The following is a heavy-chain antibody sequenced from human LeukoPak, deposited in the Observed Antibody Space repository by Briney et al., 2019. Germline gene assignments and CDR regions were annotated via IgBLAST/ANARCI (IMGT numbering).Heavy chain of an antibody. CDR1: GYSISRAFH. J-gene: IGHJ4*02. D-gene: IGHD2-15*01. Sequence: SETLSLTCAVSGYSISRAFHWGWIRQSPGKGLECLGNIFHTGTTYYNPSLKSRLTISLDTSKNQFSPKLSSVTAADTAVYYCARAGPFCSGGSCYFDSWGQGTLVTVSS. CDR3: ARAGPFCSGGSCYFDS. CDR2: IFHTGTT. V-gene: IGHV4-38-2*01.